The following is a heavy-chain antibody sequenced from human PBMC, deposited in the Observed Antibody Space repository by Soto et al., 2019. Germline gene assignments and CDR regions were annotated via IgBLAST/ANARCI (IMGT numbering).Heavy chain of an antibody. D-gene: IGHD3-9*01. CDR3: ARGFVDILSGRSQWDY. V-gene: IGHV4-31*03. J-gene: IGHJ4*02. CDR1: GGSISSDGYY. Sequence: QVQLQESGPGLVKPSQTLSLTCTVSGGSISSDGYYWSWIRQHPGKGLEWIGYIYYSGSTYYNPSLKSRVTISVDASKNQFSLKLSSVTAADTAVYYCARGFVDILSGRSQWDYWGQGTLVTVSS. CDR2: IYYSGST.